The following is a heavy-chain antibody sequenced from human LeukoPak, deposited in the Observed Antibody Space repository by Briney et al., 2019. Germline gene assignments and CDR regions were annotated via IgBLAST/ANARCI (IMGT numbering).Heavy chain of an antibody. J-gene: IGHJ4*02. V-gene: IGHV1-8*01. CDR3: ARGFGNLHSSGWYVLPDY. D-gene: IGHD6-19*01. CDR1: GGTFTSYD. Sequence: GSSVKVSCKASGGTFTSYDINWVRQATGQGLEWMGWMNPNSGNTGYAQKFQGRVTMTRNTSISTAYMELSSLRSEDTAVYYCARGFGNLHSSGWYVLPDYWGQGTLVTVSS. CDR2: MNPNSGNT.